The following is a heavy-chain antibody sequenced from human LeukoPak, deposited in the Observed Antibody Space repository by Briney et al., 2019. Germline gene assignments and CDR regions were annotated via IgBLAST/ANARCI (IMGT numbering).Heavy chain of an antibody. Sequence: PSQTLSLTGTVSGGSISSGDYYWSWIRQPPGKGLEWIGYIYHRGSTYYNPSLKSRVTISVDTSKNQFSLKLSSVTAADTAVYYCASQNLYCGGDCYYYYYYYGMDVWGQGTTVTVSS. CDR1: GGSISSGDYY. V-gene: IGHV4-30-4*01. D-gene: IGHD2-21*02. CDR3: ASQNLYCGGDCYYYYYYYGMDV. J-gene: IGHJ6*02. CDR2: IYHRGST.